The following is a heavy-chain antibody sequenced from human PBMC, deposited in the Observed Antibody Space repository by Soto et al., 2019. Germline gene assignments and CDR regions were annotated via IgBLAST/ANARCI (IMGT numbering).Heavy chain of an antibody. CDR1: GGSISSYY. CDR3: ARDSIMIGRVAFDI. J-gene: IGHJ3*02. CDR2: IYYSGST. V-gene: IGHV4-59*01. D-gene: IGHD3-16*01. Sequence: SETLSLTCTVSGGSISSYYWSWIRQPPGKGLEWIGYIYYSGSTNYNPSLKSRVTISVDTSKNQFSLKLSSVTAADTAVYYCARDSIMIGRVAFDIWGQGTMVTVSS.